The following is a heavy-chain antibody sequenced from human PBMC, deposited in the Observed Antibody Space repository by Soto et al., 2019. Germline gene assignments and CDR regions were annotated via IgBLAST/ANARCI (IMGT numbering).Heavy chain of an antibody. J-gene: IGHJ3*02. D-gene: IGHD2-2*01. Sequence: VQLVESGGGLVKPGGSLRLSCAASGFTFTNAWMTWVRQGPGKGLEWVGRIKSKSDGGTIDYAAPVKGRFTISRDDSKNTLYLQINSLKTEDTAVYYCTTGTNLRHLAAFDIWGQGTVVTVSS. V-gene: IGHV3-15*01. CDR3: TTGTNLRHLAAFDI. CDR2: IKSKSDGGTI. CDR1: GFTFTNAW.